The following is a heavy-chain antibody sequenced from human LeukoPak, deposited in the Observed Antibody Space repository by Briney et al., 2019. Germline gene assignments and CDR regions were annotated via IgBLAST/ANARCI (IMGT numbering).Heavy chain of an antibody. CDR2: VYDDRST. CDR1: GFTVSSNY. J-gene: IGHJ4*02. D-gene: IGHD7-27*01. Sequence: LRLSCAASGFTVSSNYMNWVRQAPGKGLEWVSGVYDDRSTYYADSVKGRFTISRDNSKNTLYLQMNSLRAEDTAVYYCATYGDSRKAGYWGRGTVVTVSS. V-gene: IGHV3-66*01. CDR3: ATYGDSRKAGY.